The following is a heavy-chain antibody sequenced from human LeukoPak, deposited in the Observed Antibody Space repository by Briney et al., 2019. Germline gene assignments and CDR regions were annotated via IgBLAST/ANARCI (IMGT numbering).Heavy chain of an antibody. Sequence: ASVKVSCKASGYTFTSYGISWVQQAPGQGLEWMGWISAYNGNTNYAQKLQGRVTMTTDPSTSPAYMELRSLRSDDTAVYYWSGGAAGAAAGTYWFDPWGQGTLVTVSS. V-gene: IGHV1-18*01. CDR3: SGGAAGAAAGTYWFDP. CDR1: GYTFTSYG. D-gene: IGHD6-13*01. J-gene: IGHJ5*02. CDR2: ISAYNGNT.